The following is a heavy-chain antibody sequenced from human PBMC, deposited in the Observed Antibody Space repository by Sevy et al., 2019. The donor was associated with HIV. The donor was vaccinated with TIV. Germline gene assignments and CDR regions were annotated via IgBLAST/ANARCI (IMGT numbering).Heavy chain of an antibody. CDR2: ISYDGSNK. J-gene: IGHJ4*02. CDR1: GFTFSSYG. Sequence: GGSLRISCAASGFTFSSYGMHWVRQAPGKGLEWVAVISYDGSNKYYADSVKGRFTISRDNSKNTLYLQMNSLRAEDTAVYYCAKSHCSGGSCYETYFDYWGQGTLVTVSS. V-gene: IGHV3-30*18. CDR3: AKSHCSGGSCYETYFDY. D-gene: IGHD2-15*01.